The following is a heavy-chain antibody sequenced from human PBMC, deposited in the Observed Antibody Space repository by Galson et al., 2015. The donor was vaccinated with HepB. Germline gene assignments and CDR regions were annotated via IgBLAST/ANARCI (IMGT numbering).Heavy chain of an antibody. V-gene: IGHV3-48*03. CDR2: ISGSGDTM. J-gene: IGHJ5*02. CDR1: GFTFSGYE. CDR3: ARGGRPDL. Sequence: SLRLSCAGSGFTFSGYEMNWVRQTPTKGLEWVSYISGSGDTMYYADSVKGRFSISRDNAKDSLFLQMNSLRDEDTALYYCARGGRPDLWGQGTLATVSS.